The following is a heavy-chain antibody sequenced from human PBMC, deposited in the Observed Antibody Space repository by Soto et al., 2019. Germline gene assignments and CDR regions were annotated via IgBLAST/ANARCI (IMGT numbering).Heavy chain of an antibody. CDR1: GYTFTSYG. Sequence: GASVKVSCKASGYTFTSYGISWVRQAPGQGLEWMGWISAYNGNTNYAQKLQGRVTMTTDTSTSTAYMELRSLRSDDTAVYYCARAEYYDFWSGSIDYWGQGTLVTVSS. V-gene: IGHV1-18*01. J-gene: IGHJ4*02. CDR2: ISAYNGNT. D-gene: IGHD3-3*01. CDR3: ARAEYYDFWSGSIDY.